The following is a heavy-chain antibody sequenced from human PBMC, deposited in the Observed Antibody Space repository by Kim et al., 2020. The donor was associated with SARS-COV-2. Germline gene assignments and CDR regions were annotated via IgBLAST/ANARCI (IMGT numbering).Heavy chain of an antibody. J-gene: IGHJ6*02. Sequence: SETLSLTCAVYGGSFSGYYWSWIRQPPGKGLEWIGEINHSGSTNYNPSLKSRVTISVDTSKNQFSLKLSSVTAADTAVYYCARATYYDILTGYYNYYGMDVWGQGTTVTVSS. D-gene: IGHD3-9*01. V-gene: IGHV4-34*01. CDR3: ARATYYDILTGYYNYYGMDV. CDR2: INHSGST. CDR1: GGSFSGYY.